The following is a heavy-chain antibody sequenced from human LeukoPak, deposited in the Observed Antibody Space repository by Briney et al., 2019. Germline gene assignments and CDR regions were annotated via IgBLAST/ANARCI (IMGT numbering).Heavy chain of an antibody. CDR1: GFTFSSYA. V-gene: IGHV3-30-3*01. J-gene: IGHJ3*02. D-gene: IGHD3-22*01. CDR3: ARPNRDYYDSSGYDAFDI. Sequence: GRSLRLSCAASGFTFSSYAMHWVRQAPGKGLEWVAVISYDGSNKYYADSVKGRLTISRDNAKNSLYLQMNSLRAEDTAAYYCARPNRDYYDSSGYDAFDIWGQGTMVTVSS. CDR2: ISYDGSNK.